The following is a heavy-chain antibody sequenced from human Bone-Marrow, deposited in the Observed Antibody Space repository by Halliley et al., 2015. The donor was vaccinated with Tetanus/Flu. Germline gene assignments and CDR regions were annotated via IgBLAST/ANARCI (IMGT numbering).Heavy chain of an antibody. J-gene: IGHJ4*02. D-gene: IGHD3-16*01. Sequence: LEWVGRIKIKTDGETTDYAAPVKGRFIVSRDDSKNMLYLQMNSLKTEDTAMYYCTTGSVWAYWGQGTLVTVSS. CDR3: TTGSVWAY. V-gene: IGHV3-15*07. CDR2: IKIKTDGETT.